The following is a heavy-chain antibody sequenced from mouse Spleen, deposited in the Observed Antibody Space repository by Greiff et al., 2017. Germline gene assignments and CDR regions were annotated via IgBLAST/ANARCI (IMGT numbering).Heavy chain of an antibody. CDR3: ASPGNLYYAMDY. Sequence: VHLVESGAELMKPGASVKISCKATGYTFSSYWIEWVKQRPGHGLEWIGEILPGSGSTNYNEKFKGKATFTADTSSNTAYMQLSSLTSEDSAVYYCASPGNLYYAMDYWGQGTSVTVSS. J-gene: IGHJ4*01. D-gene: IGHD2-1*01. CDR1: GYTFSSYW. V-gene: IGHV1-9*01. CDR2: ILPGSGST.